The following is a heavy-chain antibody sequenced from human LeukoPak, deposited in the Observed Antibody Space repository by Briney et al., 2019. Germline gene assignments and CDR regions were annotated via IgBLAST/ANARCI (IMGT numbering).Heavy chain of an antibody. CDR1: GYSISSGYY. V-gene: IGHV4-38-2*02. D-gene: IGHD3-3*01. Sequence: SETLSLTCTVSGYSISSGYYWGWIRQPPGKGLEWIGSIYHSGSTYYNPSLKSRVTISVDTSKNHFSLKLSSVTAADTAVYYCARVCDDFWSGYYTYMDVWGKGTTVTVSS. CDR3: ARVCDDFWSGYYTYMDV. J-gene: IGHJ6*03. CDR2: IYHSGST.